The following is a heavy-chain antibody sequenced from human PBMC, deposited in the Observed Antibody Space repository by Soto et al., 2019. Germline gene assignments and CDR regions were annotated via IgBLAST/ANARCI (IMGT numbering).Heavy chain of an antibody. V-gene: IGHV2-5*02. J-gene: IGHJ4*02. CDR2: IYWDDDN. CDR3: AHGSGWLFDF. D-gene: IGHD6-19*01. CDR1: GFSLSTSGVG. Sequence: QITLKESGPTLVTPTQTLTLTCTFSGFSLSTSGVGVGWFRQPPGKALEWLTLIYWDDDNHYSPSLQSRLGITKDTSKNQVVLTMTHMDPVDTATYYCAHGSGWLFDFWGQGALVTVSS.